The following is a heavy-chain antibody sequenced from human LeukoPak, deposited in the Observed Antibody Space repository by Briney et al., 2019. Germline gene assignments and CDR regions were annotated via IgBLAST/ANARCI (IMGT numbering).Heavy chain of an antibody. D-gene: IGHD1/OR15-1a*01. J-gene: IGHJ4*02. CDR3: ARVGTGTRSFDS. V-gene: IGHV1-18*01. Sequence: ASVKVSCKASGGTFSSYAISWVRQAPGQGLEWMGRISAYNGYTNYGQKLQGRVTMTTDTSTNTAYMELRSLRYDDTAMYYCARVGTGTRSFDSWGQGTLVTVSS. CDR2: ISAYNGYT. CDR1: GGTFSSYA.